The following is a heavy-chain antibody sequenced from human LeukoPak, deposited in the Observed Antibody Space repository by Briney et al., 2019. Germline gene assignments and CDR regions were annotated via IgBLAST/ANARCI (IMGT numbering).Heavy chain of an antibody. Sequence: SETLSLTCTVSGGSISSYYWSWIRQPPGKGLEWIGYIYYSGSTNYNPSLKSRVTISVDTSKNQFSLKLSSVTAADTAVYCCARYGYNWSYTYYYYGMDVWGQGTTVTVSS. D-gene: IGHD1-1*01. CDR1: GGSISSYY. V-gene: IGHV4-59*08. CDR2: IYYSGST. CDR3: ARYGYNWSYTYYYYGMDV. J-gene: IGHJ6*02.